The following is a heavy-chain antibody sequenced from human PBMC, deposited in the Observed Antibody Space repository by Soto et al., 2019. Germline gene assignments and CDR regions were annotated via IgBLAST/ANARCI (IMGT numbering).Heavy chain of an antibody. D-gene: IGHD1-20*01. CDR3: AKEYNSQDAWFDP. Sequence: ASVKVSCKASGYTFTAFYIHWVRQAPGQGLEWMGWISPNSGDTKLAQQFQGRVTMTRDTSISTAYMELTRLRSDDTALYYCAKEYNSQDAWFDPWGKGRHFPVSS. CDR2: ISPNSGDT. V-gene: IGHV1-2*02. CDR1: GYTFTAFY. J-gene: IGHJ5*02.